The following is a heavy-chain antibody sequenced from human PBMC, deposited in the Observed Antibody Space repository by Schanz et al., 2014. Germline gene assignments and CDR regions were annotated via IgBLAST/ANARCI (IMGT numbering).Heavy chain of an antibody. Sequence: EVQLLESGGGLVQPGGSLRLSCVASGFTFFGSFAMSWVRQAPGKGLEWVSGMSGSGSTADYADSVKGRFTISRDNPKNTLYLQMNSLRAEDTAVYYCARDMTSMGESGFYYYGMDVWGQGTTVTVSS. D-gene: IGHD1-26*01. V-gene: IGHV3-23*01. CDR3: ARDMTSMGESGFYYYGMDV. J-gene: IGHJ6*02. CDR2: MSGSGSTA. CDR1: GFTFFGSFA.